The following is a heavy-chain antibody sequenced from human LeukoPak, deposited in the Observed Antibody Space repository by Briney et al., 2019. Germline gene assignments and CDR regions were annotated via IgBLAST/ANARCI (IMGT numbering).Heavy chain of an antibody. CDR3: ARDAMSRTADY. CDR2: IKQDGSET. D-gene: IGHD2-2*01. Sequence: PGGSLRLSCAVSGFTFSXXXXXXXXXXXXXXXXWVGNIKQDGSETYFVDSVKGRFTISRDNAKNSLYLQMNSLRAEDTAVYYCARDAMSRTADYWGQGTLVTVSS. J-gene: IGHJ4*02. CDR1: GFTFSXXX. V-gene: IGHV3-7*01.